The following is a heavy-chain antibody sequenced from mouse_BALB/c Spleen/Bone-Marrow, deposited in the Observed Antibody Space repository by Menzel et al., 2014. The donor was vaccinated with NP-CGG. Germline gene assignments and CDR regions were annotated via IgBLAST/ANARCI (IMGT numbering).Heavy chain of an antibody. J-gene: IGHJ3*01. D-gene: IGHD2-4*01. CDR2: ISSGSNTI. V-gene: IGHV5-17*02. CDR1: GFTFSSFG. CDR3: ARRGTVITAGPFAY. Sequence: EVQGVESGGGLVQPGGSRKLTCAASGFTFSSFGMHWIRQAPEKGLEWVAYISSGSNTIYYEDTVKGRFNISRDNPKNTLFLQMTSLRSEDTAMYYCARRGTVITAGPFAYWGQGTLVTVSA.